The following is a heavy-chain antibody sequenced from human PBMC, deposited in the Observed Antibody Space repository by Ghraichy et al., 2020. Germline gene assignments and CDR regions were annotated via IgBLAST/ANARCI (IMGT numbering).Heavy chain of an antibody. Sequence: SETLSLTCIVSGGSISSYYWSWIRQPPGKGLEWIGYIYYRGSTNYNPSLKSRVNISLDTSKNQFSVRLSSVTDADTAVYYFARHQLLEYDAFDIWGQGTMVTVPS. D-gene: IGHD1-1*01. J-gene: IGHJ3*02. CDR2: IYYRGST. CDR1: GGSISSYY. CDR3: ARHQLLEYDAFDI. V-gene: IGHV4-59*08.